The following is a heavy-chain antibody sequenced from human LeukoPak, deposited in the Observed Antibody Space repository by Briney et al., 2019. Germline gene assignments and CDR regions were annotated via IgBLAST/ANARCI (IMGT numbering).Heavy chain of an antibody. CDR2: IYYSGST. CDR1: GGSISSGDYY. D-gene: IGHD3-22*01. V-gene: IGHV4-61*08. Sequence: SETLSLTCTVSGGSISSGDYYWSWIRQPPGKGLEWIGYIYYSGSTNYNPSLKSRVTISVDTSKNQFSLKLSSVTAADTAVYYCAKDGLTTMIVVVITATGFDYWGQGTLVTVSS. J-gene: IGHJ4*02. CDR3: AKDGLTTMIVVVITATGFDY.